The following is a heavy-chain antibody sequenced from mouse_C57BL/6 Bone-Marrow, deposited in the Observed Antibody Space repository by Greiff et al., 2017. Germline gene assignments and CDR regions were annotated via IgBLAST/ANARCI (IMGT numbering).Heavy chain of an antibody. J-gene: IGHJ2*03. CDR1: GYTFTSYG. Sequence: VQLQQSGAELARPGASVKLSCKASGYTFTSYGISWVKQRTGQGLEWIGEIYPRSGNTQYNEKFKGKATLTADKSSSTAYMELRSLTSEDSAVYFCAREMITQYYYDYWGQGKGPTVSA. CDR3: AREMITQYYYDY. D-gene: IGHD2-4*01. CDR2: IYPRSGNT. V-gene: IGHV1-81*01.